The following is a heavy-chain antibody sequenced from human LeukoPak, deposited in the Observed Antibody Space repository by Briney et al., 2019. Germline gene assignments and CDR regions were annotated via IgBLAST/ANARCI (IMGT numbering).Heavy chain of an antibody. CDR3: ARDSSGWPSLDH. Sequence: SETLSLTCTVSGDSISGYYWTWIRQPADKGLEWIGRIYSDGSTSYNPSLKSRITMSLDTSKNQFSLKLNSMTAADTAVYYCARDSSGWPSLDHWGQGTLSPSPQ. CDR2: IYSDGST. J-gene: IGHJ4*02. V-gene: IGHV4-4*07. D-gene: IGHD6-19*01. CDR1: GDSISGYY.